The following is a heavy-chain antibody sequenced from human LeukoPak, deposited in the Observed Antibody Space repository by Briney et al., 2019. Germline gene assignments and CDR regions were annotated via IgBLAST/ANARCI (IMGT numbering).Heavy chain of an antibody. CDR3: ARDNSDTIKGECSGSCYWWFDP. CDR1: GYTFTNNY. CDR2: IIPTGDST. J-gene: IGHJ5*02. V-gene: IGHV1-46*01. Sequence: GASLKVSCKASGYTFTNNYMHWVRQAPGHGLEWMGVIIPTGDSTAYAQKFQGRVTLTRDTSTSTDYMELSSLTSEDTAVYYCARDNSDTIKGECSGSCYWWFDPWGQGTLVTVSS. D-gene: IGHD2-15*01.